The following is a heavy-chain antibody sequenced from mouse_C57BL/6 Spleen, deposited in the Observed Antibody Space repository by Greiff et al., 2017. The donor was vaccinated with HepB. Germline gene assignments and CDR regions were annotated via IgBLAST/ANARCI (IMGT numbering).Heavy chain of an antibody. D-gene: IGHD1-1*01. J-gene: IGHJ3*01. V-gene: IGHV1-64*01. Sequence: VQLQQPGAELVKPGASVKLSCKASGYTFTSYWMHWVKQRPGQGLEWIGMIHPNSGSTNYNEKFKSKATLTVDKSSSTAYMQLSSLTSEDSAVYDCASYYYGSSYWFAYWGQGTLVTVSA. CDR1: GYTFTSYW. CDR2: IHPNSGST. CDR3: ASYYYGSSYWFAY.